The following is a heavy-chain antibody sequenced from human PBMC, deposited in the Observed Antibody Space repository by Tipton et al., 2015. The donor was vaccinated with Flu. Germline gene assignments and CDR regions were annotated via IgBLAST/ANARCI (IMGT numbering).Heavy chain of an antibody. D-gene: IGHD5-24*01. CDR1: GFTFNSYG. J-gene: IGHJ3*02. V-gene: IGHV3-30*19. CDR3: ARDGGEDGYNSLLQAFDI. CDR2: IKDDATEK. Sequence: SGFTFNSYGMHRVRQAPGKGLEWVALIKDDATEKYYADSVRGRFTVSRDNSKNTLYLQMNSLRAEDTAVYYCARDGGEDGYNSLLQAFDIWGQGTMVTVSS.